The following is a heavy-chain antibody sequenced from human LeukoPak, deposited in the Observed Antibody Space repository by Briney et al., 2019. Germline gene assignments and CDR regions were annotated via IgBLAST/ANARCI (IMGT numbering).Heavy chain of an antibody. Sequence: GGSLRLSCAASGLTFSSYGMHWVRQAPGKGLEWVAVMSNDGSNKYYADSVKGRFTVSRDNSKNTLYLQMNSLRAEDTATYYCVKSGIAAAGQRGYFDYWGQGTLVTVSS. D-gene: IGHD6-13*01. CDR3: VKSGIAAAGQRGYFDY. V-gene: IGHV3-30*18. CDR2: MSNDGSNK. CDR1: GLTFSSYG. J-gene: IGHJ4*02.